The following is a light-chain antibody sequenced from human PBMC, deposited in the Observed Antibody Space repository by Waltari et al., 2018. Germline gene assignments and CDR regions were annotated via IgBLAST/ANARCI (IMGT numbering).Light chain of an antibody. Sequence: SQSLLHSNGYNYLDWYLQKPGQSPQLLIYLGSNRASGVPDRFSGSGSGTDFTLKISRVEAEDVGVYYCMQALQTPLTFGGGTKVEIK. CDR1: QSLLHSNGYNY. J-gene: IGKJ4*01. V-gene: IGKV2-28*01. CDR3: MQALQTPLT. CDR2: LGS.